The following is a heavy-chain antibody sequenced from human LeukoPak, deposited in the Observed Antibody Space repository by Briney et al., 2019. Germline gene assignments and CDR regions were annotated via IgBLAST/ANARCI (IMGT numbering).Heavy chain of an antibody. Sequence: GGSLRLSCAASGFTVSSNYMSWVRQAPGKGLEWVSVIYSGGSTYYADSVKGRFTIPRDNSKNTLYLQMNSLRAEDTAVYYCARYVGVLAAFDYWGQGTLVTVSS. J-gene: IGHJ4*02. CDR3: ARYVGVLAAFDY. CDR1: GFTVSSNY. V-gene: IGHV3-53*01. D-gene: IGHD2-15*01. CDR2: IYSGGST.